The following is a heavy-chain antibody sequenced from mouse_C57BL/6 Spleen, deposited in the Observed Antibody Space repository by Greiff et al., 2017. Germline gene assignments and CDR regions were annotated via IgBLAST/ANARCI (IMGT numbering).Heavy chain of an antibody. Sequence: VQLQQSGAELVRPGASVKLSCTASGFNIKDDYMHWVKQRPEQGLEWIGWIDPENGDTEYASKFQGKATITAATSSNTAYLQLSSLTSEDTAVYYGTTWDYGSSYDAMDYWGQGTSVTVSS. J-gene: IGHJ4*01. CDR1: GFNIKDDY. CDR3: TTWDYGSSYDAMDY. CDR2: IDPENGDT. V-gene: IGHV14-4*01. D-gene: IGHD1-1*01.